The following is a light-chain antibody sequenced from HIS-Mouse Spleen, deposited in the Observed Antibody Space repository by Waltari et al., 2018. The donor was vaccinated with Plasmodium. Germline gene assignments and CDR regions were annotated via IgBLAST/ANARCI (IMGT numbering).Light chain of an antibody. Sequence: EIVLPQSPGTLSLSPVDRATLSCRASQSVSSSYLAWYQQKPGQAPRLLIYGASSRATGIPDRFSGSGSGTDFTLTISRLEPEDFAVYYCQQYGSSPQITFGGGTKVEIK. J-gene: IGKJ4*01. V-gene: IGKV3-20*01. CDR3: QQYGSSPQIT. CDR1: QSVSSSY. CDR2: GAS.